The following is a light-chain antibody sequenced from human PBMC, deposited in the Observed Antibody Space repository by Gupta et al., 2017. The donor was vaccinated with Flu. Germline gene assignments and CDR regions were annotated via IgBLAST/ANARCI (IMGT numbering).Light chain of an antibody. V-gene: IGKV3-11*01. J-gene: IGKJ4*01. CDR3: QQRSNWPSLT. Sequence: EIVLTQSPATLSLSPGERATLSCRASQSVSNYLAWYQQKPGQAPRLPISDASNRATGIPARLSGSGSATDFTLTISSVEPEDSAVYYCQQRSNWPSLTFGGGTKVEIK. CDR2: DAS. CDR1: QSVSNY.